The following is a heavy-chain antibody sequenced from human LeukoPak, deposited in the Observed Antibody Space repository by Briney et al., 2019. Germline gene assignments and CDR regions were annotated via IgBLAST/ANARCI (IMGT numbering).Heavy chain of an antibody. J-gene: IGHJ4*02. Sequence: GGSLRLSCAASGFTFNTYAMNWVRQAPGKGLERIASISPSGGSTYYADSVKGRFTISRDNSKNTLYLQMNSLRAEDTAIYYCVRGGDGYNYGGFDYWGQGTLVTVSS. CDR3: VRGGDGYNYGGFDY. CDR1: GFTFNTYA. V-gene: IGHV3-23*01. CDR2: ISPSGGST. D-gene: IGHD5-24*01.